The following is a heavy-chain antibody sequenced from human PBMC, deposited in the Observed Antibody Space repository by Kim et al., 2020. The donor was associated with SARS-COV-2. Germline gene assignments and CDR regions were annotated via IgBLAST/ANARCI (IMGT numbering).Heavy chain of an antibody. CDR1: GGSISSYY. J-gene: IGHJ6*03. CDR2: IYTSGST. D-gene: IGHD2-2*01. CDR3: ARDYRYCSSNSCSLSYYYYYYMDV. Sequence: SETLSLTCTVSGGSISSYYWSWIRQPAGKGLEWIGCIYTSGSTNYNPSLMSRVTMSVDTSKNQFSLKLSSVTAADTAVYYCARDYRYCSSNSCSLSYYYYYYMDVWGKGTTVTVSS. V-gene: IGHV4-4*07.